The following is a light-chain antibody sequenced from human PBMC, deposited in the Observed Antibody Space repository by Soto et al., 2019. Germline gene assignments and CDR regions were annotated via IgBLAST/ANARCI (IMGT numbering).Light chain of an antibody. CDR1: QSVSTN. V-gene: IGKV3-11*01. Sequence: EIVLTQSPATLFLSPGERATLSCRASQSVSTNLAWYQQKPGQAPRVLIYDASDRATGIPARFSGSGSGTDFTLTISSLEPEDFAVYYCQQRGDWPLYAFGQGTKVDIK. CDR2: DAS. CDR3: QQRGDWPLYA. J-gene: IGKJ2*01.